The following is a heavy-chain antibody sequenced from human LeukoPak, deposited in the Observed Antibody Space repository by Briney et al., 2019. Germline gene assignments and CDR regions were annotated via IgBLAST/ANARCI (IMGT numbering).Heavy chain of an antibody. CDR2: INHSGST. J-gene: IGHJ4*02. CDR1: GGSFSGYY. D-gene: IGHD3-16*01. V-gene: IGHV4-34*01. CDR3: ARGPGGANFDY. Sequence: PSETLSLTCAVYGGSFSGYYWSWIRQPPGKGLEWIGEINHSGSTNYNPSLKSRVTISVDTSKNQFSLKLSSVTAADTAVYYCARGPGGANFDYWGQGTLVTVSS.